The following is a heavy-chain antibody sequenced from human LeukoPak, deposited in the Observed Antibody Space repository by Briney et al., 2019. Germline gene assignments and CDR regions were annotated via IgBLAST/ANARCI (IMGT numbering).Heavy chain of an antibody. CDR1: GGSISSYY. CDR3: ASMQLSESIFDY. Sequence: SETLSLTCTVSGGSISSYYWSWIRQPPGKGLEWIGYIYYSGSTNYNPSLKSRVTISVDTSKNQFSLKLSSVTAADTAVYYCASMQLSESIFDYWGQGTLVTVSS. V-gene: IGHV4-59*08. CDR2: IYYSGST. D-gene: IGHD6-13*01. J-gene: IGHJ4*02.